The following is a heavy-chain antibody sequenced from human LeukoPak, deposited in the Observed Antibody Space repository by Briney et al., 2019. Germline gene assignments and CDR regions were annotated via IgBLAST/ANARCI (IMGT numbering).Heavy chain of an antibody. CDR1: GFTFSSYG. CDR3: SRTYYYDTVLLDY. D-gene: IGHD3-22*01. J-gene: IGHJ4*02. V-gene: IGHV3-30*02. Sequence: GGSLRLSCAASGFTFSSYGMHWVRQTPGKGLEWVTFLPYDGSYTSYADSVKGRFTISRDNYKNTLYLQMNSLRADAAAVMYCSRTYYYDTVLLDYWGQGTLVTVSS. CDR2: LPYDGSYT.